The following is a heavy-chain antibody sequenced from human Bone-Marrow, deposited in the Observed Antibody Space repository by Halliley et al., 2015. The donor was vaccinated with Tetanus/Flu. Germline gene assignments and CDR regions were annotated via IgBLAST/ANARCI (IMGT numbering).Heavy chain of an antibody. J-gene: IGHJ4*02. D-gene: IGHD2-2*01. CDR1: GFTASSNF. CDR2: VYGGGST. CDR3: VGGGYQAGVDY. Sequence: SLRLSCAASGFTASSNFMTWVRQPPGKGLEWVSVVYGGGSTYYADSVKGRFTVSRDTSKDTVYLQLNRLRVEDTAVYYCVGGGYQAGVDYWGQGTLVTVSS. V-gene: IGHV3-53*01.